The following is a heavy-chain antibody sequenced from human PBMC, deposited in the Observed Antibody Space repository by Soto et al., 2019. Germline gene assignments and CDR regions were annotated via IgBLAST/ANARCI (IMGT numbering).Heavy chain of an antibody. J-gene: IGHJ3*02. Sequence: SETLSLTCTVSGGSISSYYWSWIRQPPGKGLEWIGYIYYSGSTNYNPSLKSRVTISVDTSKNQFSLTLSSVTAADTAVYYCARGLQGVWRGDRDDAFDIWGQGTMVTFSS. V-gene: IGHV4-59*01. CDR1: GGSISSYY. CDR2: IYYSGST. D-gene: IGHD3-3*01. CDR3: ARGLQGVWRGDRDDAFDI.